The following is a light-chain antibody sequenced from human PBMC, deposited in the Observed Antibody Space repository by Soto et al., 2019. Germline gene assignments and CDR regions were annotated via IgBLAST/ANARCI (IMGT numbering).Light chain of an antibody. V-gene: IGKV3-15*01. CDR2: GVS. CDR3: QQGHDWPLT. CDR1: QSISGE. Sequence: EIVMTQSPATLSVSPGERATLSCRASQSISGELAWYPQIPGQPPRLLLYGVSTRATGVPDRFSGSGSGSDFTLTISGLQSEDFAVYYCQQGHDWPLTFGQGTRLDI. J-gene: IGKJ2*01.